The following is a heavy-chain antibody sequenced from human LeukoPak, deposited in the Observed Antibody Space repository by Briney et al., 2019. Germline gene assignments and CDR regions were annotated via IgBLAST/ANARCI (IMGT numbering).Heavy chain of an antibody. D-gene: IGHD3-10*01. CDR2: IYYSGST. V-gene: IGHV4-31*03. Sequence: NPSQTLSLTCTVSGGSISSGGYYWSWIRQHPGKGLEWIGYIYYSGSTYYNPSLKSRVTISVDTSKNQFSLKLSSVTAADTAVHYCARGLLWFGIHFDYWGQGTLVTVSS. J-gene: IGHJ4*02. CDR3: ARGLLWFGIHFDY. CDR1: GGSISSGGYY.